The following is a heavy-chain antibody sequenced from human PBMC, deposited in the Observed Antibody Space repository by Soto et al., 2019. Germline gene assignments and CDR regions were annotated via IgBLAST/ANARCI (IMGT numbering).Heavy chain of an antibody. D-gene: IGHD3-22*01. V-gene: IGHV4-39*01. J-gene: IGHJ4*02. Sequence: PSETLSVTCTVSGGSISSSSYYWGWIRQPPGKGLEWIGSIYYSGSTYYNPSLKSRVTISVDTSKNQFSLKLSSVTAADTAVYYCARHFLDSSGYYPRWQAAPPALAQPYVDYWGKGTLVTVS. CDR3: ARHFLDSSGYYPRWQAAPPALAQPYVDY. CDR1: GGSISSSSYY. CDR2: IYYSGST.